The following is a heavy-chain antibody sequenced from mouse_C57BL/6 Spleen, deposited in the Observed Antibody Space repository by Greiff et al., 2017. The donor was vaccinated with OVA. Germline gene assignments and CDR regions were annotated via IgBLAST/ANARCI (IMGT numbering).Heavy chain of an antibody. CDR2: IDPENGDT. V-gene: IGHV14-4*01. CDR3: TTYGNYDYAMDY. D-gene: IGHD2-1*01. J-gene: IGHJ4*01. Sequence: VQLQQSGAELVRPGASVKLSCTASGFNIKDDYMHWVKQRPEQGLEWIGWIDPENGDTEYASKFQGKATITADTSSNTAYLQLSSLTSEDTAVYYCTTYGNYDYAMDYWGQGTSVTVSS. CDR1: GFNIKDDY.